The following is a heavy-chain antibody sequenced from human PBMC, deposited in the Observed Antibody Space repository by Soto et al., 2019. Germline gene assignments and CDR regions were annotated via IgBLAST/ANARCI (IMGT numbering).Heavy chain of an antibody. Sequence: GGSLRLSCAASGFTFSSYEMNWVRQAPGKGLEWVSYISSSGSTIYYADSVKGRFTISRDNAKNSLYLQMNSLRAEDTAVYYCARGRVLRYFDWSPLGDYWGQGTLVTVSS. CDR1: GFTFSSYE. V-gene: IGHV3-48*03. CDR3: ARGRVLRYFDWSPLGDY. J-gene: IGHJ4*02. CDR2: ISSSGSTI. D-gene: IGHD3-9*01.